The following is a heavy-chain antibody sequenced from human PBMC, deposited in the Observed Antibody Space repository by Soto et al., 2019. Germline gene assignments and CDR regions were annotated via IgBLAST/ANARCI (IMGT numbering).Heavy chain of an antibody. CDR1: GFTFSNYA. V-gene: IGHV3-23*01. D-gene: IGHD3-16*01. Sequence: EVQLLDSGGGLVQPGGSLRLSCAASGFTFSNYAMTWVRQGPGKGLEWVSGISGSGGRSYYADSVKGRFTISRDNSKITLYLQMNSLRAEDTAVYYCAKAYFVWSSEQPYYFDYWGQGTLVTVSS. J-gene: IGHJ4*02. CDR2: ISGSGGRS. CDR3: AKAYFVWSSEQPYYFDY.